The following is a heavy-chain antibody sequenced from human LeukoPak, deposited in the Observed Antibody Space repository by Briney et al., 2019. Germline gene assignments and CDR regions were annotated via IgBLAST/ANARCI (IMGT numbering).Heavy chain of an antibody. CDR2: ISYNGNNK. V-gene: IGHV3-30-3*01. D-gene: IGHD3-10*01. CDR1: GFTFSSYA. J-gene: IGHJ4*02. CDR3: ARGGSQPITMHVFDY. Sequence: GRSLRLSCAASGFTFSSYAMHWVRQAPGKGLEWVAVISYNGNNKYYADSVVKGRFTISRDSSKKTMYMQMNSLRAEDTAVYYCARGGSQPITMHVFDYWGQGTLVTVSS.